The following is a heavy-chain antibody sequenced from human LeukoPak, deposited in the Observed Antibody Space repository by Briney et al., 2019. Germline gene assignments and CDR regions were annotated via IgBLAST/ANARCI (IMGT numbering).Heavy chain of an antibody. CDR1: GFTVSSNY. Sequence: GGSLRLSCAASGFTVSSNYMSWVRQAPGKGLEWVSVIYSGGSTYYADSVKGRFTISRDNSKNTVYLQMNSLRAEDTAIYYCARDQGDKWETLNYWGQGTLVTVSS. D-gene: IGHD1-26*01. CDR2: IYSGGST. CDR3: ARDQGDKWETLNY. J-gene: IGHJ4*02. V-gene: IGHV3-53*01.